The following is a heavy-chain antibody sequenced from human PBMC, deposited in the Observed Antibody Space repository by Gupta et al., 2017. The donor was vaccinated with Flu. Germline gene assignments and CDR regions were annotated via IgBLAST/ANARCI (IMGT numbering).Heavy chain of an antibody. CDR2: ISWNSGSI. CDR1: GFTFDDYA. CDR3: AKDGNCSGGSCYSWVLAGGTNDAFDI. J-gene: IGHJ3*02. D-gene: IGHD2-15*01. Sequence: EVQLVESGGGLVQPGRSLRLSCAASGFTFDDYAMHWVRQAPGKGLEWVSGISWNSGSIGYADSVKGRFTISRDNAKNSLYLQMNSLRAEDTALYYCAKDGNCSGGSCYSWVLAGGTNDAFDIWGQGTMVTVSS. V-gene: IGHV3-9*01.